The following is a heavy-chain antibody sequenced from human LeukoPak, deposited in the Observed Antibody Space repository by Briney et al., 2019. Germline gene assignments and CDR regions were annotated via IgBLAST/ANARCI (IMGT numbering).Heavy chain of an antibody. Sequence: SETLSLTCAVSGDSISRGGFSWSWIRQPPGKGLDWIGHIYYSGSTYYSPSLKSRVTISVDTSKNQFSLKLSSVTAADTAVYYCASNIGRWLQFDYYYYMDVWGKGTTVTVSS. CDR3: ASNIGRWLQFDYYYYMDV. J-gene: IGHJ6*03. CDR1: GDSISRGGFS. CDR2: IYYSGST. V-gene: IGHV4-30-4*07. D-gene: IGHD5-24*01.